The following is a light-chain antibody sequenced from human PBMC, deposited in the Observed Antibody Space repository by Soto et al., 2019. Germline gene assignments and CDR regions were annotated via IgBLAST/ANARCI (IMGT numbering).Light chain of an antibody. J-gene: IGLJ3*02. V-gene: IGLV2-23*01. CDR1: SSDVGTYDL. CDR2: EGT. Sequence: QSALTQPASVSGSPGQSITISCTGTSSDVGTYDLVSWYQQHPGQAPKLMIFEGTKRPSRISNRFSGSKSGNTASLTISGLQAEDEADYYCSSYAGSSTWVFGGGTKLTVL. CDR3: SSYAGSSTWV.